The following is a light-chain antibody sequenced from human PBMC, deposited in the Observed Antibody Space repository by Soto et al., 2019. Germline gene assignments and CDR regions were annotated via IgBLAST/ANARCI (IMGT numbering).Light chain of an antibody. CDR1: QSVNSRY. J-gene: IGKJ1*01. CDR3: QQYGSTPRT. CDR2: GAS. Sequence: ENLLTQSPGTLFLSPGERATLSCRASQSVNSRYLAWYQQKAGQAPRLLIYGASSRATGIPDRFSGSGSGTDFTLTISRLEPEDFAVYYCQQYGSTPRTFGQGTKVDIK. V-gene: IGKV3-20*01.